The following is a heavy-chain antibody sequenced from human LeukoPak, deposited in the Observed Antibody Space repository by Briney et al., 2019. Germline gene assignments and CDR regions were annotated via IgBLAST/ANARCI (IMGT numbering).Heavy chain of an antibody. CDR2: ISAYNGNT. CDR1: GYIFTSYG. Sequence: GASVKVSCKASGYIFTSYGIIWVRQAPGQGLELMGWISAYNGNTNYAQKLQGRVTMTTDTSTSTAYMELRSLRSDDTAVYYCARDWDRTAYCGGDCYPDYWGQGTLVTVSS. V-gene: IGHV1-18*01. CDR3: ARDWDRTAYCGGDCYPDY. D-gene: IGHD2-21*02. J-gene: IGHJ4*02.